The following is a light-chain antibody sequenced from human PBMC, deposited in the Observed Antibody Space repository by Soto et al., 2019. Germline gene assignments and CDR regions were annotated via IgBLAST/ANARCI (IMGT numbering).Light chain of an antibody. CDR1: QSVSNTN. CDR2: DAS. J-gene: IGKJ1*01. Sequence: EIVLTQSPGTLPLSPGERATLSCRASQSVSNTNLVWYQQKSGQAPRLLIYDASSRGTGVPDRFRGSGSGTDFTLTINRLEPEDFAVYFCQHYANSVWTFGQGTK. V-gene: IGKV3-20*01. CDR3: QHYANSVWT.